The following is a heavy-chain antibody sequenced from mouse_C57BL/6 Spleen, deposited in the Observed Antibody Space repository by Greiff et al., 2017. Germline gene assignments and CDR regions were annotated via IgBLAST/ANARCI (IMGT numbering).Heavy chain of an antibody. CDR1: GYTFTSYW. V-gene: IGHV1-55*01. CDR2: IYPGSGST. CDR3: ARMGYYGSSYEGYYAMDY. J-gene: IGHJ4*01. D-gene: IGHD1-1*01. Sequence: VQLQQPGAELVKPGASVKMSCKASGYTFTSYWITWVKQRPGQGLEWIGDIYPGSGSTNYNEKFKSKATLTVDTSSSTAYMQRSSLTSEDSAVYYCARMGYYGSSYEGYYAMDYWGQGTSVTVSS.